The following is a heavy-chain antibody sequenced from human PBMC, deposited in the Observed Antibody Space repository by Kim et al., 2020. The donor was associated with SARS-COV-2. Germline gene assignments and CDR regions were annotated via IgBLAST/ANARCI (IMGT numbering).Heavy chain of an antibody. Sequence: SETLSLTCTVSGGSISSFYWSWIRQPPGKGLEWIGYIYYSGSTNYNPSLKSRVTISVDTSKNQFSLKLSSVTAADTAVYYCARQDSSDADAFDIWGQGTMVTVSS. CDR2: IYYSGST. CDR3: ARQDSSDADAFDI. D-gene: IGHD3-22*01. J-gene: IGHJ3*02. CDR1: GGSISSFY. V-gene: IGHV4-59*08.